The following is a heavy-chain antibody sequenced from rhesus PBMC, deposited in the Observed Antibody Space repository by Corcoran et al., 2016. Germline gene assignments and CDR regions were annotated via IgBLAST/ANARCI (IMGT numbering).Heavy chain of an antibody. CDR1: GGSFSSSTW. J-gene: IGHJ5-2*02. CDR2: ISGSSGST. V-gene: IGHV4S19*01. Sequence: QVQLQDTGPGLVKPSATLSPTCAFSGGSFSSSTWLSWIRQPPGKGREWIGYISGSSGSTYYNPSLKSRVTISKDTSKNQFSLRLSSVTAADTAVYYCARDGGGYYTGYSLDVWGRGVLVTVSS. CDR3: ARDGGGYYTGYSLDV. D-gene: IGHD3-28*01.